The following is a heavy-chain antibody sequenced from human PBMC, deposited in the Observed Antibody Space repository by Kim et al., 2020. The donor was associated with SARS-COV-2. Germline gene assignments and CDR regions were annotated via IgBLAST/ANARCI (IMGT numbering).Heavy chain of an antibody. CDR3: ARDLLVGATSYGMDV. V-gene: IGHV3-33*01. Sequence: GGSLRLSCAASGFTFSSYGMHWVRQAPGKGLEWVAVIWYDGSNKYYADSVKGRFTICRDNSKNTLYLQMNSLRAEDTAVYYCARDLLVGATSYGMDVWGQGTTVTVSS. J-gene: IGHJ6*02. CDR1: GFTFSSYG. D-gene: IGHD1-26*01. CDR2: IWYDGSNK.